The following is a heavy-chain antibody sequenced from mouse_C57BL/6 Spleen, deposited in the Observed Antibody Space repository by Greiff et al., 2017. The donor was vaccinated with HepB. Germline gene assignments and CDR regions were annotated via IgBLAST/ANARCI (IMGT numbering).Heavy chain of an antibody. CDR1: GFTFSDYY. V-gene: IGHV5-12*01. J-gene: IGHJ4*01. CDR2: ISNGGGST. D-gene: IGHD1-1*01. CDR3: ARPMSPPVVATDAMDY. Sequence: EVQRVESGGGLVQPGGSLKLSCAASGFTFSDYYMYWVRQTPEKRLEWVAYISNGGGSTYYPDTVKGRFTISRDNAKNTLYLQMSRLKSEDTAMYYCARPMSPPVVATDAMDYWGQGTSVTVSS.